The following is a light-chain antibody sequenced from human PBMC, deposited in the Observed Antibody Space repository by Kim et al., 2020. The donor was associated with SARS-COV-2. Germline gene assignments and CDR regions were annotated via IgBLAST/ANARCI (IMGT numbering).Light chain of an antibody. V-gene: IGLV3-19*01. CDR3: NSRDSSGYV. CDR1: SFRSYN. Sequence: AWGRKVRIASQGCSFRSYNASWYQQKPGEALVLVIYGKNNRPSGIPDRFSGSSSGNTASLTITGAQAEDEADYYCNSRDSSGYVFGTGTKVTVL. J-gene: IGLJ1*01. CDR2: GKN.